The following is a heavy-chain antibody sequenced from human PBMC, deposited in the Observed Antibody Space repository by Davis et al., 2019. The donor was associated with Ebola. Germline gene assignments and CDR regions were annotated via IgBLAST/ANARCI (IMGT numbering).Heavy chain of an antibody. CDR3: ARDLGRQWLVPGY. CDR2: ISYDGSNK. CDR1: GFTFSSYA. V-gene: IGHV3-30*04. D-gene: IGHD6-19*01. Sequence: PGGSLRLSCAASGFTFSSYAMHWVRQAPGKGLEWVAVISYDGSNKYYADSVKGRFTISRDNSKNTLYLQMNSLRAEDTAVYYCARDLGRQWLVPGYWGQGTLVTVSS. J-gene: IGHJ4*02.